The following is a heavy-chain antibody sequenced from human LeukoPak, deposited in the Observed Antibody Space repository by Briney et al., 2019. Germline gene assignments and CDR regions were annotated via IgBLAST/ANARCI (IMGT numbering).Heavy chain of an antibody. D-gene: IGHD4-23*01. Sequence: PSETLSLTCTVSGGSISSYYWSWIGQPPGKGLEWIGYIYYSGSTNYNPSLKSRVTISVDTSKNQFSLKLSSVTAADTAVYYCARESGGNSIDYWGQGTLVTVSS. CDR3: ARESGGNSIDY. CDR1: GGSISSYY. V-gene: IGHV4-59*01. J-gene: IGHJ4*02. CDR2: IYYSGST.